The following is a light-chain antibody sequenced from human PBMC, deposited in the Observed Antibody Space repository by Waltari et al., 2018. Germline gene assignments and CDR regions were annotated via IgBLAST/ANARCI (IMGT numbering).Light chain of an antibody. Sequence: QSALTQPASVSGSPGQSIPIPCTGTSSDVGGYNYVSWYQQHPGKVPKLLIFDVSNRPSGVSNRFSGSKSGNTASLTISGLQAEDESDYYCCSFTSRSTWVFGGGTKLTVL. CDR2: DVS. CDR1: SSDVGGYNY. CDR3: CSFTSRSTWV. J-gene: IGLJ3*02. V-gene: IGLV2-14*01.